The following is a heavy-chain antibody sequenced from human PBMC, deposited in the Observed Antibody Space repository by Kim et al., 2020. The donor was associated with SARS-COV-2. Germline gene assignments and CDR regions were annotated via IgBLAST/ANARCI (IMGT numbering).Heavy chain of an antibody. CDR2: INPSGGST. Sequence: ASVKVSCKASGYTFTSYYMHWVRQAPGQGLEWMGIINPSGGSTSYAQKFQGRVTMTRDTSTSTVYMELSSLRSEDTAVYYCARAVYPNSSSWWEVMGGYWGQGTLVTVSS. V-gene: IGHV1-46*01. CDR1: GYTFTSYY. J-gene: IGHJ4*02. D-gene: IGHD6-13*01. CDR3: ARAVYPNSSSWWEVMGGY.